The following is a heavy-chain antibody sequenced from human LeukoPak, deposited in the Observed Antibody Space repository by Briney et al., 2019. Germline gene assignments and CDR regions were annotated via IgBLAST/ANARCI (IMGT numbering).Heavy chain of an antibody. D-gene: IGHD4-17*01. J-gene: IGHJ4*02. CDR2: IDPSDSYT. Sequence: HGESLKISCKGSGYSFTSYWISWVRQMPGKGLEWMGRIDPSDSYTNYSPSFQGHVTISADKSISTAYLQWSSLKASDTAMYYCARPGPTGDGDYVPDFDYWGQGTLVTVSS. CDR1: GYSFTSYW. CDR3: ARPGPTGDGDYVPDFDY. V-gene: IGHV5-10-1*01.